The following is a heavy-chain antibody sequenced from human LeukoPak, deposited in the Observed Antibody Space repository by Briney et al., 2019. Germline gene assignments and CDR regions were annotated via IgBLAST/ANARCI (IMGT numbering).Heavy chain of an antibody. D-gene: IGHD5-18*01. CDR3: ARGGASGILDY. Sequence: GGSLRLSCAASGFTFDDYGMSWVRQAPGKGLGWVSGINWNGGSTGYADSVKGRFTISRDNAKNSLYLQMNSLRAEDTALYDCARGGASGILDYWGQGTLVTVSS. CDR1: GFTFDDYG. CDR2: INWNGGST. V-gene: IGHV3-20*01. J-gene: IGHJ4*02.